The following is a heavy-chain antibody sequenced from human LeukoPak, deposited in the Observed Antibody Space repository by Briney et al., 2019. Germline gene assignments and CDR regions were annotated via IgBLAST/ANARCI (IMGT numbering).Heavy chain of an antibody. CDR2: IRYDGSNK. CDR3: AKDAYGSGSTQDY. V-gene: IGHV3-30*02. CDR1: GFTFSSYG. J-gene: IGHJ4*02. Sequence: GGSLRLSCAASGFTFSSYGMHWVRQAPGKGLEWVAFIRYDGSNKYYADSVKGRFPISRDNSKDTLYLQMNSLRAEDTAVYYCAKDAYGSGSTQDYWGQGTLVTVSS. D-gene: IGHD3-10*01.